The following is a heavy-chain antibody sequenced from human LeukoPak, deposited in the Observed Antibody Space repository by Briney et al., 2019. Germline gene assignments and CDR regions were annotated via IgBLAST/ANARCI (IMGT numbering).Heavy chain of an antibody. Sequence: GGSLRLSCAASGFTFSNYRMNWVRQAPGKGLEWVANIKQDGSEKNYVDSVKGRFSISRDNAKNSLYLQMNSLRAEDTAVYYCARQWGSDYWGQGTLVTVSS. V-gene: IGHV3-7*03. CDR1: GFTFSNYR. CDR3: ARQWGSDY. CDR2: IKQDGSEK. D-gene: IGHD3-16*01. J-gene: IGHJ4*02.